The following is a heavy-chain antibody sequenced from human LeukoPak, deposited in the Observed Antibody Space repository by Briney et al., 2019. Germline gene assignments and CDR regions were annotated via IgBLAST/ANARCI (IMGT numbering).Heavy chain of an antibody. D-gene: IGHD3-3*01. CDR2: ISSSSSTI. CDR1: GFTFSSYS. V-gene: IGHV3-48*01. J-gene: IGHJ3*02. CDR3: ARCQLTYYDFWSGYDAFDI. Sequence: GGSLRLSCAASGFTFSSYSMNWVRQAPGKGLEWVSYISSSSSTIYYADSVKGRFTISRDSAKNSLYLQMNSLRAEDTAVYYCARCQLTYYDFWSGYDAFDIWGQGTMVTVSS.